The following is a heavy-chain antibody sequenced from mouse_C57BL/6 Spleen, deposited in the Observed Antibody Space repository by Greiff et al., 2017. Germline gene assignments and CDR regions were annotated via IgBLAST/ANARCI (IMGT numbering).Heavy chain of an antibody. Sequence: EVHLVESGEGLVKPGGSLKLSCAASGFTFSSYAMSWVRQTPEKRLEWVAYISSGGDYIYYADTVKGRFTISRDNARNTLSLQMSSLKSEDTAMYYSTRGTTVVFDWYFDVWGTGTTVTVSS. CDR1: GFTFSSYA. J-gene: IGHJ1*03. CDR2: ISSGGDYI. CDR3: TRGTTVVFDWYFDV. V-gene: IGHV5-9-1*02. D-gene: IGHD1-1*01.